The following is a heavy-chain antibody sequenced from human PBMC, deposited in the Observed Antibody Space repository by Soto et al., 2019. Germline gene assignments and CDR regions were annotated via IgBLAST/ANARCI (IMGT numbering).Heavy chain of an antibody. J-gene: IGHJ4*02. CDR1: GFTYESYA. CDR2: INSGGTVA. Sequence: EVQLLESGGGLVQPGGSLRLSCAASGFTYESYAMSWVRQAPGKGLEWVSGINSGGTVAHYADSVKGRFAISRDNVNDTLYLQMNNLRAEDSGLYYCTRGPRPISTGTGAYWGQGTQVTVSS. CDR3: TRGPRPISTGTGAY. V-gene: IGHV3-20*04. D-gene: IGHD3-10*01.